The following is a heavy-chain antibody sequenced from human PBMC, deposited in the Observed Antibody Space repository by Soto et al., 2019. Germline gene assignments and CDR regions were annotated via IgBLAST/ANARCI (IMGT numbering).Heavy chain of an antibody. D-gene: IGHD5-18*01. CDR2: ISSSSSYI. V-gene: IGHV3-21*01. CDR1: GFTFSSYS. J-gene: IGHJ4*02. CDR3: ARDLRGYSYGSNY. Sequence: PGGSLRLSCAASGFTFSSYSMNWVRQAPGKGLEWVSSISSSSSYIYYADSVKGRFTISRDNAKNSLYLQMNSLRAEDTAVYYCARDLRGYSYGSNYWGQGTLVTVSS.